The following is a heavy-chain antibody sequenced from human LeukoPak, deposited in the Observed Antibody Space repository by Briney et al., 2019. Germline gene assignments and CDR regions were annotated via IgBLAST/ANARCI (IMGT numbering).Heavy chain of an antibody. CDR1: LFNFSTDW. J-gene: IGHJ4*02. V-gene: IGHV3-74*01. CDR3: ARYPPECELPHDY. D-gene: IGHD1-26*01. Sequence: AGGSLRLSSAVSLFNFSTDWMHWVRQAPGKGLVWVSRINSDGSSTSYADSVKGRFTISRDNAKNTLYLQLNSLRAEHTAVYHCARYPPECELPHDYWGQGTLVTVSS. CDR2: INSDGSST.